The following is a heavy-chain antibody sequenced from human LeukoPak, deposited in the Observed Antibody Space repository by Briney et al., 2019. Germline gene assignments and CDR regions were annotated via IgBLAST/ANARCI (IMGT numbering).Heavy chain of an antibody. D-gene: IGHD2-15*01. V-gene: IGHV1-2*02. CDR3: AATPGYYYYGMDV. Sequence: RASVKVSCKASGYTFTGYYMHWVRQAPGQGLEWMGWINPNSGGTNYAQKFQGRVTMTRDTSISTAYMELSRLRSDDTAVYYCAATPGYYYYGMDVWGQGTTVTVSS. CDR2: INPNSGGT. J-gene: IGHJ6*02. CDR1: GYTFTGYY.